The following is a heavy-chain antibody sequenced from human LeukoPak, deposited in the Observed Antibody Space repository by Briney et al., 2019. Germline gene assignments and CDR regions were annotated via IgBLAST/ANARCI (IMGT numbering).Heavy chain of an antibody. J-gene: IGHJ5*02. CDR2: MNPNSGNT. CDR1: GGTFSSYA. V-gene: IGHV1-8*02. D-gene: IGHD6-13*01. Sequence: GSSVKVSCKASGGTFSSYAISWVRQAPGQGLEWMGWMNPNSGNTGYAQKFQGRVTMTRNTSISTAYMELSSLRSEDTAVYYCARKGAAAGEGFDPWGQGTLVTVSS. CDR3: ARKGAAAGEGFDP.